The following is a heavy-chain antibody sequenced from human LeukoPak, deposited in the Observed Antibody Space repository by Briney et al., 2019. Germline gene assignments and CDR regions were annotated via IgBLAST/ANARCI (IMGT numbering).Heavy chain of an antibody. V-gene: IGHV1-8*01. D-gene: IGHD3-16*02. CDR2: MNPNSGNT. CDR1: GYTFTSYD. Sequence: ASVKVSCKASGYTFTSYDINWVRQATGQGLEWMGWMNPNSGNTGYAQKFQGRVTMTTDTSTSTAYMELRSLRSDDTAVYYCARGQIMITFGGVIAPTYDAFDIWGQGTMVTVSS. J-gene: IGHJ3*02. CDR3: ARGQIMITFGGVIAPTYDAFDI.